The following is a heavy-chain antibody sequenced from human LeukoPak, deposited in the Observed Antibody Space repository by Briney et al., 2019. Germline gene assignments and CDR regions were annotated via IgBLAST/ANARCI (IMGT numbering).Heavy chain of an antibody. CDR2: IYYSGST. Sequence: PSETLSLTCTVSGGSISSYYWSWIRQPPGKGLEWIGYIYYSGSTNYNPSLKSRVTISVDTSKNQFSLELSSVTAADTAVYYCARGYCSGGSCYYFDPWGQGTLVTVSS. CDR3: ARGYCSGGSCYYFDP. D-gene: IGHD2-15*01. V-gene: IGHV4-59*01. CDR1: GGSISSYY. J-gene: IGHJ5*02.